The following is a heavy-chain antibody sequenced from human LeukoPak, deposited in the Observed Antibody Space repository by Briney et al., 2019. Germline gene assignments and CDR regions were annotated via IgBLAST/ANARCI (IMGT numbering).Heavy chain of an antibody. CDR2: IYTSGT. Sequence: SETLSLTCDVSGDSVSDYYWSWIRQPAGKGLEWFGLIYTSGTVYNPSLRSRVTMSVDPSKNQVSLRLTAVTAADTALYYCARGKYEILTGLNSACDVWGLGTMVTVSS. J-gene: IGHJ3*01. D-gene: IGHD3-9*01. V-gene: IGHV4-4*07. CDR3: ARGKYEILTGLNSACDV. CDR1: GDSVSDYY.